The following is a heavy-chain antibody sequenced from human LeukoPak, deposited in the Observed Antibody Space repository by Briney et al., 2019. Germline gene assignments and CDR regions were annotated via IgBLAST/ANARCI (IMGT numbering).Heavy chain of an antibody. J-gene: IGHJ4*02. D-gene: IGHD5-18*01. Sequence: ASVKVTCKVSGYTFSSYGISWVRQAPGQGLEWMGWISAYNGNTNYAQKLQGRVTMTTDTSTSTAYMELRSLRSDDTAVYYCARVESAVSAMVPNWGQGTLVTVSS. CDR1: GYTFSSYG. CDR3: ARVESAVSAMVPN. CDR2: ISAYNGNT. V-gene: IGHV1-18*01.